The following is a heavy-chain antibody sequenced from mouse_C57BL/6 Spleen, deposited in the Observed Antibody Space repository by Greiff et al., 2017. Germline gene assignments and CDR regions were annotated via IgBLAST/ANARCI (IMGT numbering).Heavy chain of an antibody. V-gene: IGHV1-50*01. Sequence: VQLQPPGAELVRPGASVKLSCKASGSTFSSYWMQWVKQRPGQGLEWIGEIDPSDSYTTYNQKFMGKATVTVDTSSSTAYRQLSSRTAEDSAVYYCARHPAYSGSSQYYCDYWGQGTTLTVSS. CDR3: ARHPAYSGSSQYYCDY. D-gene: IGHD1-1*01. CDR2: IDPSDSYT. CDR1: GSTFSSYW. J-gene: IGHJ2*01.